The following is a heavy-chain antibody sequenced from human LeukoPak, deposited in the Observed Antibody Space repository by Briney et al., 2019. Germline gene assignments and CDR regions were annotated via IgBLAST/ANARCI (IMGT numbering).Heavy chain of an antibody. CDR3: AKEGRGNYFDY. V-gene: IGHV3-9*01. J-gene: IGHJ4*02. CDR2: ISWSSGSI. CDR1: GFTFDDYA. Sequence: GRSLRLSCAASGFTFDDYAMHWVRQAPGKGLEWVSGISWSSGSIGYADSVKGRFTISRDNAKNSLYLQMNSLRAEDTALYYCAKEGRGNYFDYWGQGTLVTVSS. D-gene: IGHD3-16*01.